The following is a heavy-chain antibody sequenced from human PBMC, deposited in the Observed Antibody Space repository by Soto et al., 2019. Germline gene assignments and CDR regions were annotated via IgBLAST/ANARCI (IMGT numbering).Heavy chain of an antibody. CDR2: ISAYNGDK. D-gene: IGHD6-13*01. CDR3: ARAGPTLQEAGEV. Sequence: ASVXVSFRASWYTFINYGVIFFLQAPGQGLEWMGWISAYNGDKKYAQNVQGRVTLTTDTSTSTAYMEMRTLRSDDTDAYYCARAGPTLQEAGEVWGQGTTV. CDR1: WYTFINYG. V-gene: IGHV1-18*01. J-gene: IGHJ6*02.